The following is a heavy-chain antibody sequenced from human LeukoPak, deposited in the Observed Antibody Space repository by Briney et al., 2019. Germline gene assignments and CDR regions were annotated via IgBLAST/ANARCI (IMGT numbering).Heavy chain of an antibody. D-gene: IGHD4-23*01. CDR1: GYTFTDYY. J-gene: IGHJ4*02. Sequence: ASVKVSCKVSGYTFTDYYMHWVQQAPGKGLAWMGLVDPEDGETIYAEKFQGRVTITADTSTDTAYMELSSLRSEDTAVYYCATEDYGGNSGLKYWGQGTLVTVSS. CDR2: VDPEDGET. V-gene: IGHV1-69-2*01. CDR3: ATEDYGGNSGLKY.